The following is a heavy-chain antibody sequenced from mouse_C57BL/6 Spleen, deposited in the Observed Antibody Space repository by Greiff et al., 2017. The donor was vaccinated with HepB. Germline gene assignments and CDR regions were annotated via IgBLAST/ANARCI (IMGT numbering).Heavy chain of an antibody. D-gene: IGHD3-1*01. CDR1: GYTFTSYW. CDR2: IYPGSGST. Sequence: QVQLQQPGAELVKPGASVKMSCKASGYTFTSYWITWVKQRPGQGLEWIGDIYPGSGSTNYNEKFKSKATLTVDTSSSTAYMKLSSLASEDSAVYCCARDCGLQGGFAYWGQGTLVTVSA. CDR3: ARDCGLQGGFAY. V-gene: IGHV1-55*01. J-gene: IGHJ3*01.